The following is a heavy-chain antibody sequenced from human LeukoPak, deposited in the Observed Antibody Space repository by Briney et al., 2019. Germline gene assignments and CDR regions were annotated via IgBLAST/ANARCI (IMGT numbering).Heavy chain of an antibody. CDR1: GDSISTYY. Sequence: SETLSLTCTVSGDSISTYYWSWIRQPPGKGLEWIGYIYYSGSTNYNPSLESRVTISVDTSKNQFSLKLSSVTAADTAVYYCARHSRGPIEGAWYFDLWGRGTLVTASS. V-gene: IGHV4-59*08. D-gene: IGHD6-13*01. CDR3: ARHSRGPIEGAWYFDL. CDR2: IYYSGST. J-gene: IGHJ2*01.